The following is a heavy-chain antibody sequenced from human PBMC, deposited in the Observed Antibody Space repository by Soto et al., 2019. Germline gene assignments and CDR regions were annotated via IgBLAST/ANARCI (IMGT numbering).Heavy chain of an antibody. CDR3: ARDLRWGTVTTHYYYMDV. Sequence: ASVKVSCKASGYTFTSYGISWVRQAPGQGLEWMGWISAYNGNTNYAQKLQGRVTMTTDTSTSTAYMELRSLRSDDTAVYYCARDLRWGTVTTHYYYMDVWGKGTTVTVSS. CDR1: GYTFTSYG. J-gene: IGHJ6*03. CDR2: ISAYNGNT. D-gene: IGHD4-17*01. V-gene: IGHV1-18*01.